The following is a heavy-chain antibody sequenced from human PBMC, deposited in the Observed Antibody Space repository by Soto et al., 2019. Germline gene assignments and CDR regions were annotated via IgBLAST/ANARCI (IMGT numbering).Heavy chain of an antibody. J-gene: IGHJ5*02. CDR2: IIPIFGTA. CDR3: ASCSGGSCYPSNWFDP. CDR1: GGTFSSYA. Sequence: ASVKVSCKASGGTFSSYAISWVRQAPGQGLEWMGGIIPIFGTANYAQKFQGRVTITADESTSTAYMELSSLRSEDTAVYYCASCSGGSCYPSNWFDPWGQGTLVTVSS. D-gene: IGHD2-15*01. V-gene: IGHV1-69*13.